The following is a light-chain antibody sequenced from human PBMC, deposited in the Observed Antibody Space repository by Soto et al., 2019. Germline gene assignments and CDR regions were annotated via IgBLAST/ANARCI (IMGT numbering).Light chain of an antibody. V-gene: IGKV3-15*01. CDR1: QTVSSN. J-gene: IGKJ2*01. CDR3: HQYNNWPRT. CDR2: GAS. Sequence: EIVMTQSPDTLSVSPGERATLSCRASQTVSSNLAWYQQIPGQVPRLLIYGASTRATGIAARFSGSGSGREFTLTISSLQSEDLAVYYCHQYNNWPRTFGQGTKLEIK.